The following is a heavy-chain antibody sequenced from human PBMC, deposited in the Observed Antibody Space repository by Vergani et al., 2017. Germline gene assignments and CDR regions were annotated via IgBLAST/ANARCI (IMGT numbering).Heavy chain of an antibody. CDR3: ARDLAREAAAAPGY. V-gene: IGHV7-4-1*02. Sequence: QVQLVQSGAEVKKPGSSVKVSCKASGGTFSSYAISWVRQAPGQGLEWMGWINTNTGNPTYAQGFTGRFVFSLDTSVSTAYLQISSLKAEDTAVYYCARDLAREAAAAPGYWGQGTLVTVSS. CDR1: GGTFSSYA. D-gene: IGHD6-13*01. J-gene: IGHJ4*02. CDR2: INTNTGNP.